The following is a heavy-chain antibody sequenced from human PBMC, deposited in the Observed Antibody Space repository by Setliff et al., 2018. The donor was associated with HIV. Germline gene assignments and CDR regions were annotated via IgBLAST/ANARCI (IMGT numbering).Heavy chain of an antibody. Sequence: ASVKVSCKASGYTFPNYGISWVRQAPGQGLEWMGWVSAYNGLTNYAQNLQGGVTMTTDTSSTTAFLELRSLRSDDTAMYYCARDRRYSGTYHIDYWGQGTRVTVSS. CDR3: ARDRRYSGTYHIDY. V-gene: IGHV1-18*01. CDR1: GYTFPNYG. CDR2: VSAYNGLT. J-gene: IGHJ4*02. D-gene: IGHD1-26*01.